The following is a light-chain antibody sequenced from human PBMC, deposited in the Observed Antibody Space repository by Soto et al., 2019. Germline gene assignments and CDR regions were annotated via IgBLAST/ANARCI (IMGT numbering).Light chain of an antibody. CDR1: TGAVTSGHY. CDR3: LLSYSGARVV. Sequence: QAVVTQEPSLTVSPGGTVTLTCGSRTGAVTSGHYPYWFQQKPGQAPRTLMYDTSNKHSWTPARFSGSLLGGKAALTLSGAQPEDEAVYSCLLSYSGARVVFGGGTKLTVL. J-gene: IGLJ2*01. V-gene: IGLV7-46*01. CDR2: DTS.